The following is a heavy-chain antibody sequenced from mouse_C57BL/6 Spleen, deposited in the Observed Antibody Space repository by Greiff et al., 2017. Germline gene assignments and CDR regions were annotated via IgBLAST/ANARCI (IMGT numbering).Heavy chain of an antibody. CDR3: ARGSFHYAMDY. Sequence: EVQLVESGPELVKPGASVKMSCKASGYTFTDYNMHWVKQSHGKSLEWIGYINPNNGGTSYNQKFKGKATLTVNKSSSTAYMELRSLTSEDAAVYYCARGSFHYAMDYWGQGTSVTVSS. J-gene: IGHJ4*01. V-gene: IGHV1-22*01. CDR1: GYTFTDYN. CDR2: INPNNGGT.